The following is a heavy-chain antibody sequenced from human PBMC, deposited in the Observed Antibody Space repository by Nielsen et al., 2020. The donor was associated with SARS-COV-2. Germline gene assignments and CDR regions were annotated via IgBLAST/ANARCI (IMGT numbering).Heavy chain of an antibody. Sequence: GGSLRLSCAASGFTFSSYAMSWVRQAPGKGLEWVSAISGSGGSTYYADSVKGRFTISRDNSKNTLYLQMNSLRAEDTAVYYCAKDPYYDFWSGYYFDYWGQGTLVTVSS. D-gene: IGHD3-3*01. CDR1: GFTFSSYA. V-gene: IGHV3-23*01. J-gene: IGHJ4*02. CDR2: ISGSGGST. CDR3: AKDPYYDFWSGYYFDY.